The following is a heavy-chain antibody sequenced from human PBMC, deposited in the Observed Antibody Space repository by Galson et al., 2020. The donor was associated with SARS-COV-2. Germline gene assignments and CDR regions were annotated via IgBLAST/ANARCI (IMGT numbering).Heavy chain of an antibody. CDR1: GGSISSYY. J-gene: IGHJ4*02. D-gene: IGHD6-13*01. Sequence: SETLSLTCTVSGGSISSYYCSWIRQPAGKGLEWIGRIYNSWTTNYNPSLKSRVTMSVDTSKNQFPLKLSSVTAADTAVYYCARASAGTRFDYWGQGTLVTVPS. CDR2: IYNSWTT. V-gene: IGHV4-4*07. CDR3: ARASAGTRFDY.